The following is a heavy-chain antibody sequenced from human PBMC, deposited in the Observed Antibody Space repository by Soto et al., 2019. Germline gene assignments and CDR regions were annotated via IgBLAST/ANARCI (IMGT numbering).Heavy chain of an antibody. CDR1: GFTFSSSA. Sequence: PGGSLRLSCAASGFTFSSSAMAWVRQAPGKGLEWVSSINSGATNTYYAGSVKGRYTISRDNSKNTLYLQMNSLRADDTAVYYCAQVACSGGSCPYYWGQGTLVTVSS. CDR2: INSGATNT. CDR3: AQVACSGGSCPYY. V-gene: IGHV3-23*01. D-gene: IGHD2-15*01. J-gene: IGHJ4*02.